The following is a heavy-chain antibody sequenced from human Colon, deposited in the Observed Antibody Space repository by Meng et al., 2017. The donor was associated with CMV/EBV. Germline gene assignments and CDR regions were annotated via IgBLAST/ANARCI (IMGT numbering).Heavy chain of an antibody. J-gene: IGHJ4*02. D-gene: IGHD3-3*01. CDR3: ARVTQYYDVWSGYLSFDY. V-gene: IGHV3-21*01. CDR2: IVTTGSAV. CDR1: GFTFSSYG. Sequence: GESLKISCSASGFTFSSYGMNWVRQAPGRGLEWVASIVTTGSAVYYADSVKGRFTISRDNAKNSLYLQMSSLSAEDTAVYYCARVTQYYDVWSGYLSFDYWGQGTLVTVSS.